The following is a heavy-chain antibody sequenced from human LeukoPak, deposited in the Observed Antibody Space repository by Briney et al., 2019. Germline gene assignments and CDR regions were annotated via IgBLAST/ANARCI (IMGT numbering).Heavy chain of an antibody. CDR2: IYTSGSA. D-gene: IGHD4-17*01. CDR1: GGSISSGSYH. V-gene: IGHV4-61*02. Sequence: SETLSLTCTVSGGSISSGSYHWSWIRQPAGKGLEWIGRIYTSGSANYNPSLKSRVTISVDTSKNQFSLKLSSVTAADTAVYYCARDGDYGGFDYWGQGTLVTVSS. CDR3: ARDGDYGGFDY. J-gene: IGHJ4*02.